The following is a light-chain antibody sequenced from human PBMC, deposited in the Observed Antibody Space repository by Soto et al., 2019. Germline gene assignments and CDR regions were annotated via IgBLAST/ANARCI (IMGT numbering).Light chain of an antibody. Sequence: ELLMTQSPATLSVSPGARATLSCGASQSVSNNLAWYQQRPGQAPSLLIYGASTRATGIPARFSGIGSGTEFTLTISCLQSEDFAAYYGQQYNDWPPWTFGQGTKVEIK. V-gene: IGKV3-15*01. CDR1: QSVSNN. J-gene: IGKJ1*01. CDR3: QQYNDWPPWT. CDR2: GAS.